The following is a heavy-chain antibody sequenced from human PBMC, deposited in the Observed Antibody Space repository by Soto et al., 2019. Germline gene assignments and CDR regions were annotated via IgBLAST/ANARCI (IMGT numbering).Heavy chain of an antibody. V-gene: IGHV4-34*01. D-gene: IGHD2-8*01. CDR1: GGSFSGYY. Sequence: SETLSLTCAVYGGSFSGYYWSWIRQPPGKGLEWIGEINHSGSTNYNPSLKSRVTISVDTSKNQFSLKLSSVTAADTAVYYCARLPPISGVCTNGVCYMGRQTYYYYYMGVWGKGTTVTVSS. J-gene: IGHJ6*03. CDR3: ARLPPISGVCTNGVCYMGRQTYYYYYMGV. CDR2: INHSGST.